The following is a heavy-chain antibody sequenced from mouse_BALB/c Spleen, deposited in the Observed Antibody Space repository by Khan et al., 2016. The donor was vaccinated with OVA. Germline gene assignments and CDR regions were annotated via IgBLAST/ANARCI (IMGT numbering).Heavy chain of an antibody. D-gene: IGHD1-1*01. CDR3: TRTPVYYGSNYFDQ. V-gene: IGHV5-9-3*01. Sequence: EVELVESGGDLVKPGGSLKLSCAASGFTFSDYGMSWVRKTPAKRLEWVATISSGGSLTYYLDSVKARFTISSDSAKNTLYLQLSSLRSEDTAMYYCTRTPVYYGSNYFDQWGQGTSLTVSS. CDR2: ISSGGSLT. J-gene: IGHJ2*03. CDR1: GFTFSDYG.